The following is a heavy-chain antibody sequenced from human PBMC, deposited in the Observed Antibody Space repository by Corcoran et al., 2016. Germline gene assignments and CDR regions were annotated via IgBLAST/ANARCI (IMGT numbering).Heavy chain of an antibody. J-gene: IGHJ6*02. Sequence: EVQLVQSGAEVKKPGESLKISCKVSGYDFTTYWIAWVRQMPGKGLEWMGIISPTDSDTTYSPSFQGQVTISADKSIPTNYLQWGSLTASDTAIYYCARRVADRWGSYGMDVWGQGTTVTVSS. D-gene: IGHD6-19*01. V-gene: IGHV5-51*01. CDR3: ARRVADRWGSYGMDV. CDR1: GYDFTTYW. CDR2: ISPTDSDT.